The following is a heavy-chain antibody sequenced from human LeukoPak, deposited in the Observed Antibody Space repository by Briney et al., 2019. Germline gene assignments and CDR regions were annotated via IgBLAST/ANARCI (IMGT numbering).Heavy chain of an antibody. Sequence: GASVKVSCKASGCTFSSYAISWVRQAPGQGLEWMGGIIPIFGTATYAQKFQGRVTITAEESTSTAYMELSSLRSEDTAVYYCAGSTVTRLAEYFQHWGQGTLVTVSS. CDR1: GCTFSSYA. V-gene: IGHV1-69*13. CDR2: IIPIFGTA. J-gene: IGHJ1*01. CDR3: AGSTVTRLAEYFQH. D-gene: IGHD4-17*01.